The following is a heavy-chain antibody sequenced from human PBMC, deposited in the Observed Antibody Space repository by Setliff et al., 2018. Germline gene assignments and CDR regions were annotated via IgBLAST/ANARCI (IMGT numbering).Heavy chain of an antibody. J-gene: IGHJ2*01. Sequence: PSETLSLICTVSGGSIGSSFWNWIRQSPGKGLEWIGYKPNRGDTNSNPSLRSRLTMSVDTSKSQFSLNLTSVTAADTAVYFCARAVDGSGYFPYWYFDLWGRGALVTVSS. D-gene: IGHD3-22*01. CDR3: ARAVDGSGYFPYWYFDL. V-gene: IGHV4-59*01. CDR2: KPNRGDT. CDR1: GGSIGSSF.